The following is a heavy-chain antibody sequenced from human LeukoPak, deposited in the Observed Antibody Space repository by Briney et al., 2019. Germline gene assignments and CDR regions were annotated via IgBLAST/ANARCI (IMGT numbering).Heavy chain of an antibody. J-gene: IGHJ6*02. CDR3: ARVGTALYYYYYGMDV. D-gene: IGHD1-1*01. CDR1: GGTFSSYA. Sequence: ASVKVSCKASGGTFSSYAISWVRQAPGQGLEWMGRIIPILGIANYAQKFQGRVTITADKSTSTAYMELSSLRSEDTAVYYCARVGTALYYYYYGMDVWGQGTTVTVSS. V-gene: IGHV1-69*04. CDR2: IIPILGIA.